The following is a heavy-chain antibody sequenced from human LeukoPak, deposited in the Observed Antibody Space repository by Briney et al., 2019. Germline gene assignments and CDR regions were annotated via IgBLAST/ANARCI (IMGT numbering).Heavy chain of an antibody. D-gene: IGHD6-13*01. V-gene: IGHV4-34*01. Sequence: SETLSLTCAVYGGSFSGYYRSWIRQPPGKGLEWIGEINHSGSTNYNPSLKSRVTISVDTSKNQFSLKLSPVTAADTAVYYCARAPLRQQPFDYWGQGTLVTVSS. CDR3: ARAPLRQQPFDY. CDR1: GGSFSGYY. CDR2: INHSGST. J-gene: IGHJ4*02.